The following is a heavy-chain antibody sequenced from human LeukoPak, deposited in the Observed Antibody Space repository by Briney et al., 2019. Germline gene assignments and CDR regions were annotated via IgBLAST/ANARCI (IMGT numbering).Heavy chain of an antibody. CDR2: ITHSGST. J-gene: IGHJ6*03. D-gene: IGHD2-21*02. Sequence: PSETLSLTCAAYGGSFSDYYWNWIRQPPGKGLEWIGEITHSGSTNYNLSLKSRVTISVDKSKNQFSLKLRSVTAADTAVYYCARIKCGGDCRGYYYYYHMDVWGKGTTVTISS. CDR3: ARIKCGGDCRGYYYYYHMDV. V-gene: IGHV4-34*01. CDR1: GGSFSDYY.